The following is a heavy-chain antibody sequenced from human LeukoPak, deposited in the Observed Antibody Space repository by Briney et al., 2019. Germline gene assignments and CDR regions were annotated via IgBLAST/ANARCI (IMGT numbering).Heavy chain of an antibody. CDR2: IIPIFGTA. J-gene: IGHJ5*02. D-gene: IGHD6-13*01. Sequence: ASVTVSCKASGGTFSSYAISWVRQAPGQGLEWMGGIIPIFGTANYAKKFQGRVTITADESTSTAYMELSSLRSEDTAVYYCAREGIAAAGVYNWFDPWGQGTLVTVSS. CDR1: GGTFSSYA. V-gene: IGHV1-69*13. CDR3: AREGIAAAGVYNWFDP.